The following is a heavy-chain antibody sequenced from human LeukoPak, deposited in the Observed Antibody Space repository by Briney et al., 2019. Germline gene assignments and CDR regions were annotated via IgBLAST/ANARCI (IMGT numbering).Heavy chain of an antibody. CDR2: ISGSGGST. Sequence: GGSLGLSCAASGFTFSSYAMSWVRQAPGKGLEWVSAISGSGGSTYYADSVKGRFTISRDNSKNTLYLQMNSLRAEDTAVYYCANVATITGRMNWGQGTLVTVSS. V-gene: IGHV3-23*01. CDR1: GFTFSSYA. D-gene: IGHD5-12*01. CDR3: ANVATITGRMN. J-gene: IGHJ4*02.